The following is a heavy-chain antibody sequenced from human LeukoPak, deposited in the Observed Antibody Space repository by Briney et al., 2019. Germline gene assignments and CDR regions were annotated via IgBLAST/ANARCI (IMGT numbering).Heavy chain of an antibody. D-gene: IGHD3/OR15-3a*01. V-gene: IGHV4-39*01. CDR2: IYYTGNT. Sequence: SETLSLTCSVSGVSISSSYSYWGWIRQPPGMGLEWIGSIYYTGNTYYNASLKSQVSISIDTSKNQFSLKLTSVTAADTAVYYCARQTGSGLFILPGGQGTLVTVSS. CDR1: GVSISSSYSY. J-gene: IGHJ4*02. CDR3: ARQTGSGLFILP.